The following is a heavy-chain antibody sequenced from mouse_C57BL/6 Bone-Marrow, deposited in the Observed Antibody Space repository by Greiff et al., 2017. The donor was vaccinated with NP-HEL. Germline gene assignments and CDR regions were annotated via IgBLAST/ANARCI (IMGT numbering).Heavy chain of an antibody. V-gene: IGHV1-53*01. CDR3: ERWIYSIYEEGY. J-gene: IGHJ2*01. CDR1: GYTFPSYW. Sequence: QVQLQQPGTELVKPGASVKLSCKASGYTFPSYWMHWVKQRPGQGLEWIGNINPSNGGTNYNEKFKSKATLTVDKSYSTAYMQIRRLTSEESAVYYGERWIYSIYEEGYWGKGTTLTVSS. CDR2: INPSNGGT. D-gene: IGHD2-5*01.